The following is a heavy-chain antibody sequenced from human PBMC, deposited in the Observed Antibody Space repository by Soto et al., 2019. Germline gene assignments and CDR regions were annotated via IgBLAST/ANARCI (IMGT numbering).Heavy chain of an antibody. D-gene: IGHD4-17*01. V-gene: IGHV3-23*01. CDR2: ISGSGDST. CDR3: AKVCCDYGYFDY. J-gene: IGHJ4*02. CDR1: GITFSIYA. Sequence: AGGSLRLSCEASGITFSIYAMSWVRQAPGKGLEWVSAISGSGDSTYYADSVRGRFTISRDNSKNTLDLQMNSLRAEDTAVYYCAKVCCDYGYFDYWGQGALVTVSS.